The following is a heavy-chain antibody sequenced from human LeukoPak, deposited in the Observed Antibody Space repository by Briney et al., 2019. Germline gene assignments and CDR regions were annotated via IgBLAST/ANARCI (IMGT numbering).Heavy chain of an antibody. J-gene: IGHJ5*02. CDR1: GYSISSGYY. CDR2: IYHSGST. D-gene: IGHD2-2*01. CDR3: ARHDSDCSNTSCLSWFDP. Sequence: PSETLSLTCVVSGYSISSGYYWGWIRQPPGKGLGWIGSIYHSGSTYYNPSLKSRVTISLDTSKNHFSLKLTSVTAADTAVYYCARHDSDCSNTSCLSWFDPWGQGTLVTVSS. V-gene: IGHV4-38-2*01.